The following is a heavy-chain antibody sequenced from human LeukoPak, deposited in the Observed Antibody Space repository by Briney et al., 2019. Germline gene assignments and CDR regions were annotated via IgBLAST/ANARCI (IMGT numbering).Heavy chain of an antibody. CDR1: GFSLTNSGVG. D-gene: IGHD3-3*01. J-gene: IGHJ4*01. CDR3: AHLTTILGVVSFFDY. CDR2: IFWDGDK. V-gene: IGHV2-5*02. Sequence: SGPTLVNPTQTLTLTCTFSGFSLTNSGVGVGWIRQPPGKALEGLAFIFWDGDKRYNPSLKTRVTIPTDTSHNEVVLRVTNVDPADTGTYYCAHLTTILGVVSFFDYWGQGSLVSVSS.